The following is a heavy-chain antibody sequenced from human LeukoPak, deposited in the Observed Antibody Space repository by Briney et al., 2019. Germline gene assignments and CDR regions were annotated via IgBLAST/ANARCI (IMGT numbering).Heavy chain of an antibody. CDR3: AKDLDRTTVRPEYFQH. J-gene: IGHJ1*01. CDR2: ISGSGGST. D-gene: IGHD4-11*01. CDR1: GFTFSSYA. Sequence: SGGSLRLSCAASGFTFSSYAMSWVRQAPGKGLEWVSAISGSGGSTYYAGSVKGRFTISRDNSKNTLYLQMNSLRAEDTAVYYCAKDLDRTTVRPEYFQHWGQGTLVTVSS. V-gene: IGHV3-23*01.